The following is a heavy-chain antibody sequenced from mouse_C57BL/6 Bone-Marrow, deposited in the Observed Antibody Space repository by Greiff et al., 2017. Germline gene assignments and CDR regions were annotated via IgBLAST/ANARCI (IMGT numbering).Heavy chain of an antibody. V-gene: IGHV1-56*01. Sequence: QVQLKQSGPELVRPGASVKISCKAPGYTFTSYWMQWVRQRPGQGLGWIGEIFPGSGSTYYNEKFKGKATLTVDTSSSTAYMQLSSLTSEDSAVYFCARWLADYWGQGTSVTVSS. CDR2: IFPGSGST. CDR3: ARWLADY. D-gene: IGHD2-2*01. CDR1: GYTFTSYW. J-gene: IGHJ4*01.